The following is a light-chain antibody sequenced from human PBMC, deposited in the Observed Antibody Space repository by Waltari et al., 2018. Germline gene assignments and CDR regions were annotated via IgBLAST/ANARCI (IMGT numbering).Light chain of an antibody. Sequence: SIILTQPPSLSVAPGQTARIACGGNNIGTYSVQWYQQKPAQAPILVIYDDNDRPSGIPERFSGSTSGNTATLTIRRVDPGDEAAYYCQVWDNFIDHPVFGGGTKLTVL. CDR2: DDN. J-gene: IGLJ2*01. CDR3: QVWDNFIDHPV. V-gene: IGLV3-21*02. CDR1: NIGTYS.